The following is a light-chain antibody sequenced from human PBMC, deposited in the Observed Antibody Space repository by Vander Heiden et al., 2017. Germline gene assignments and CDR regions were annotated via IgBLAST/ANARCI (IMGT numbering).Light chain of an antibody. CDR1: QSISSW. Sequence: TQSPSTLSASVGDSLTITCRASQSISSWLAWYQQKPGKAPNLLIYKASTLESGVPSRFSGSGSGTEFTLTISSLQPDDFATYYCQQYNSYPETFGQGTKVEIK. J-gene: IGKJ1*01. CDR3: QQYNSYPET. CDR2: KAS. V-gene: IGKV1-5*03.